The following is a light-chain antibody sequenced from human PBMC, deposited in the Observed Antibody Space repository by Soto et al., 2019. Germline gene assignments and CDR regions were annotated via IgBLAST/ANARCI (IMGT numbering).Light chain of an antibody. V-gene: IGLV1-40*01. CDR2: DNL. CDR1: SSKIGAGYA. J-gene: IGLJ1*01. CDR3: QTLDSSLNVYV. Sequence: QSVLTQPPSVSGAPRQRVTISCTRSSSKIGAGYAVHWYQQLPGTAPKLLIYDNLNRPSGVPDRFSGSKSGTSASLAITGLQAEDEADYYCQTLDSSLNVYVFGPGTKLTVL.